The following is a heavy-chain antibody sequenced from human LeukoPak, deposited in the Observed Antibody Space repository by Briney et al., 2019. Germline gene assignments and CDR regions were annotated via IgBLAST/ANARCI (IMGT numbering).Heavy chain of an antibody. V-gene: IGHV1-2*02. CDR2: INPNSGGT. CDR1: GYTFTGHY. CDR3: ARARDIPVSDAFDI. J-gene: IGHJ3*02. Sequence: ASVKVSCKASGYTFTGHYIHWVRQAPGQGLEWMGFINPNSGGTNYAQKFQGRVTMTRDTSISTAYMELSRLRSDDTAVYYCARARDIPVSDAFDIWGQGTMVTVSS. D-gene: IGHD3-10*01.